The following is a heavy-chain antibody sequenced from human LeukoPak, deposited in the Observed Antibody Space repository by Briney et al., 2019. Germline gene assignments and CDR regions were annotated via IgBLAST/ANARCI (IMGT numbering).Heavy chain of an antibody. CDR3: ARDQSGWDYFDY. CDR2: ISYDGSNK. CDR1: GFTFSSYG. J-gene: IGHJ4*02. D-gene: IGHD6-19*01. Sequence: GGSLRLSCAASGFTFSSYGMHWVRQAPGKGLEWVAVISYDGSNKYYADSVKGRFTFSRDNSKNTLYLQMNSLRAEDTAVYYCARDQSGWDYFDYWGQGTLVTVSS. V-gene: IGHV3-30*03.